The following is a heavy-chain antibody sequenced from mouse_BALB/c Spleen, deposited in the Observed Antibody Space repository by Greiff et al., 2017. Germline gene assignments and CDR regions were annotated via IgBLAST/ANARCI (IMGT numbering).Heavy chain of an antibody. CDR2: INPSTGYT. J-gene: IGHJ4*01. Sequence: QVQLKQSGAELAKPGASVKMSCKASGYTFTSYWMHWVKQRPGQGLEWIGYINPSTGYTEYNQKFKDKATLTADKSSSTAYMQLSSLTSEDSAVYYCARWRYGNYYAMDYWGQGTSVTVSS. V-gene: IGHV1-7*01. D-gene: IGHD2-10*02. CDR3: ARWRYGNYYAMDY. CDR1: GYTFTSYW.